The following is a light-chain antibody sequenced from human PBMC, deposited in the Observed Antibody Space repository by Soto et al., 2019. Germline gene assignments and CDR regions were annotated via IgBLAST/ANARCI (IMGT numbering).Light chain of an antibody. V-gene: IGKV1-39*01. J-gene: IGKJ3*01. Sequence: DIQMTQSPSSLSASVGDRVTITCRESQTINTYLNWYQQKPGKAPKIMIHAASSLHSGVPSRFSGSGSGTDFTLTISSLQPEDFETDYCQQSYRTPLTFGPGTQVDIK. CDR1: QTINTY. CDR2: AAS. CDR3: QQSYRTPLT.